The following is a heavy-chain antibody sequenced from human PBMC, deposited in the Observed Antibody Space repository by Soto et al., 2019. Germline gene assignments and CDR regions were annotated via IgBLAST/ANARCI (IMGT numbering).Heavy chain of an antibody. Sequence: SVKVSCKASGCTFRSYSISWVRQAPGQGLEWMGGIIPIFGTANYAQKFQGRVTITADESTSTAYMELSSLRSEDTAVYYCARESLSGNTYYYDSSGPGPYYYYGMDVWGQGTTVTVSS. V-gene: IGHV1-69*13. D-gene: IGHD3-22*01. CDR1: GCTFRSYS. J-gene: IGHJ6*02. CDR3: ARESLSGNTYYYDSSGPGPYYYYGMDV. CDR2: IIPIFGTA.